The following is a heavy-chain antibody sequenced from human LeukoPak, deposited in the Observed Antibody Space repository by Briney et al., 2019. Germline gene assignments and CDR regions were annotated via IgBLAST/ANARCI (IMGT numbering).Heavy chain of an antibody. CDR2: ISFDGNNK. J-gene: IGHJ4*02. CDR3: SRDDGGDFDY. V-gene: IGHV3-30-3*01. D-gene: IGHD2-15*01. Sequence: GGSLRLSCAASGFTFSSYAMHWVRQAPGKGLEWVAVISFDGNNKYYADSVKGRFTISRDNSRNTLYLQMNSLRAEDTAVYYCSRDDGGDFDYWGQGTLVTVSS. CDR1: GFTFSSYA.